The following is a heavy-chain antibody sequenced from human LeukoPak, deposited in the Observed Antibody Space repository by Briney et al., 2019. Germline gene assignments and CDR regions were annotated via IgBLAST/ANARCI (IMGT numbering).Heavy chain of an antibody. J-gene: IGHJ4*02. Sequence: GGSLRLSCAASRFTVSSNYMSWVRQAPGNGLEWVSVIYSGGSTYYADSVKGRFTISRDNSKNTLYLQMNSLRAEDTAVYYCAAMAPNFDYWGQGTLVTVSS. CDR3: AAMAPNFDY. CDR2: IYSGGST. D-gene: IGHD5-18*01. V-gene: IGHV3-66*02. CDR1: RFTVSSNY.